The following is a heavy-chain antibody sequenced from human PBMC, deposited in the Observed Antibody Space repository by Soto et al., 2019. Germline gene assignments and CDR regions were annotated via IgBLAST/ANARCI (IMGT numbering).Heavy chain of an antibody. CDR1: GGSISSSSYY. Sequence: QLQLQESGPGLVKPSETLSLTCTVSGGSISSSSYYWGWIRQPPGKGLEWIGNIYYSGNTYYNPSLKSRVTISVDTSKNQFSLKLSSVTAADTAVYYCARRGRDDQPCDYWGQGTLVTVSS. V-gene: IGHV4-39*01. J-gene: IGHJ4*02. CDR2: IYYSGNT. D-gene: IGHD1-26*01. CDR3: ARRGRDDQPCDY.